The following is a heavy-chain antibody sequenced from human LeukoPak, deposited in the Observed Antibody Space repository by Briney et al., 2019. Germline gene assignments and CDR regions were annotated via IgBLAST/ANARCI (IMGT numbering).Heavy chain of an antibody. V-gene: IGHV1-46*01. CDR1: GYTFTSYY. CDR2: INPSGGST. J-gene: IGHJ4*02. D-gene: IGHD6-19*01. CDR3: ARDQDLDIAVAGTFDY. Sequence: ASVKFSCKASGYTFTSYYMHWVRQAPGQGLEWMGIINPSGGSTSYAQKFQGRVTMTRDTSTSTVYMELSSLRSEDTAVYYCARDQDLDIAVAGTFDYWGQGTLVTVSS.